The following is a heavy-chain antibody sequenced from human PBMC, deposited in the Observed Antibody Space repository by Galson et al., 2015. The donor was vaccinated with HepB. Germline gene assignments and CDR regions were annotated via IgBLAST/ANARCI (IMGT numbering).Heavy chain of an antibody. CDR2: ISYDGSNK. CDR1: GFTFSSYA. D-gene: IGHD6-19*01. CDR3: ARDSREAVAGDIWSRTDY. V-gene: IGHV3-30-3*01. J-gene: IGHJ4*02. Sequence: SLRLSCAASGFTFSSYAMHWVRQAPGKGLEWVAVISYDGSNKYYADSVKGRFTISRDNSKNTLYLQMNSLRAEDTAVYYCARDSREAVAGDIWSRTDYWGQGTLVTVSS.